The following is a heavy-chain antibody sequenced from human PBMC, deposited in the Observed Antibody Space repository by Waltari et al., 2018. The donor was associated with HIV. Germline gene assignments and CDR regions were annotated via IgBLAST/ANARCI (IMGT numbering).Heavy chain of an antibody. D-gene: IGHD1-26*01. J-gene: IGHJ6*02. V-gene: IGHV3-7*01. CDR2: IKDDGSEK. CDR3: ARIGTFPHNYAIDF. Sequence: EVQLMESGGGLVQSGGSLRLSCAASGFTFTNYWMSWVRQTPGKGLEWVAYIKDDGSEKYYMGSVKGRFTISRDNAKNSMFLQMNSQRAEDTAVYYCARIGTFPHNYAIDFWGQGTTVTVSS. CDR1: GFTFTNYW.